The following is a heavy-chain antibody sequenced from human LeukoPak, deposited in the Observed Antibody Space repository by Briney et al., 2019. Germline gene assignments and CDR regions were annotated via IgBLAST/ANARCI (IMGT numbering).Heavy chain of an antibody. Sequence: PSETLSLTCTVSGDSISGNYWTWIRQPPGKGLEWIGYIYYSGSTNYNASLKSRVTISVDTSKNQFSLKLSSVTAADTAVYYCAYSGGASSGWRFDYWGQGTLVTVSS. CDR3: AYSGGASSGWRFDY. V-gene: IGHV4-59*08. CDR1: GDSISGNY. D-gene: IGHD6-19*01. CDR2: IYYSGST. J-gene: IGHJ4*02.